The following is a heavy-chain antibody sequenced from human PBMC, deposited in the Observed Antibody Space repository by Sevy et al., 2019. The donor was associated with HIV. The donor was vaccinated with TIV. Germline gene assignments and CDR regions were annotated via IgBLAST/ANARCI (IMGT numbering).Heavy chain of an antibody. CDR2: IKQGGSVN. V-gene: IGHV3-7*04. J-gene: IGHJ4*02. D-gene: IGHD6-13*01. CDR3: VGAIEADASL. CDR1: GFTLNSYW. Sequence: GGSLRLSCAASGFTLNSYWMSWVRQAPGKGLEWVANIKQGGSVNYYVDSVKGRLTISRDNARNLVYLQMSSLTAEDTALYYCVGAIEADASLWGQGTLVTVSS.